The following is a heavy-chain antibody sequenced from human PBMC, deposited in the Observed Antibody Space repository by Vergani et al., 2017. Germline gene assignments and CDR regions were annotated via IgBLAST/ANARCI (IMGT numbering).Heavy chain of an antibody. V-gene: IGHV4-39*01. D-gene: IGHD3-16*01. CDR3: ARGKYYSDSKSQFRGRYFDV. CDR2: IYNSGNG. CDR1: GDSIISRSYY. J-gene: IGHJ2*01. Sequence: QMQLQESGPGLVKASETLSLTCTVSGDSIISRSYYWGWIRQPPGKGLEWIGSIYNSGNGDSSSSLKSRITISADTSKNQFSLRLTSVTAADTAVYYCARGKYYSDSKSQFRGRYFDVWGRGTLVT.